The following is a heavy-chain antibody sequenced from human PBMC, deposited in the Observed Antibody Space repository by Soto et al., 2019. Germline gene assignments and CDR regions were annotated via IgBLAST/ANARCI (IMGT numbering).Heavy chain of an antibody. V-gene: IGHV3-48*01. D-gene: IGHD4-17*01. Sequence: GGSLRLSCAASGFTFSSYSMNWVRQAPGKGLEWVSYISSSSSTIYYADSVKGRFTISRDNAKNSLYLQMNSLRAEDTAVYYCARISYGDYGSRYYYYMDVWGKGTTVTVS. CDR2: ISSSSSTI. CDR3: ARISYGDYGSRYYYYMDV. J-gene: IGHJ6*03. CDR1: GFTFSSYS.